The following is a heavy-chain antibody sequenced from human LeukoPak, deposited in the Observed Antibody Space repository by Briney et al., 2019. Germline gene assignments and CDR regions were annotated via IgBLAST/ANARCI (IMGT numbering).Heavy chain of an antibody. J-gene: IGHJ2*01. V-gene: IGHV4-4*07. CDR3: ARESTVTNRYWYFDL. CDR1: GGSISPYY. D-gene: IGHD4-17*01. CDR2: IHSTGST. Sequence: SEALSLTCTVSGGSISPYYWSWIRQPAGKGLEWIGRIHSTGSTIYHPSLKSRLTMSVDTSKNQFSLKLNSVTAADTAVYYCARESTVTNRYWYFDLWGRGTLVTVSS.